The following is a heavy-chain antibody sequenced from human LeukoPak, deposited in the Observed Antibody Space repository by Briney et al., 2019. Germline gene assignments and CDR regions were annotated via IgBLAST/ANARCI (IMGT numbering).Heavy chain of an antibody. CDR3: ARGGWSAAAYFQH. J-gene: IGHJ1*01. V-gene: IGHV4-34*01. Sequence: PSETLSLTCAVYGGSFSGYYWSWIRQPPGKGLEWIGEINHSGSTNYNPSLKSRVTISVDTSKNQFSLKLSSVSAADTAVYHYARGGWSAAAYFQHWRQRTLLTVSS. CDR1: GGSFSGYY. CDR2: INHSGST.